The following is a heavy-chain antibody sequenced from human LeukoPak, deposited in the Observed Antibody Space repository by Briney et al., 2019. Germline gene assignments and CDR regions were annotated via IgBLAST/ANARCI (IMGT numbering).Heavy chain of an antibody. V-gene: IGHV3-66*01. CDR2: IYSGGST. J-gene: IGHJ3*02. CDR1: AFTFSSYS. D-gene: IGHD3-22*01. CDR3: ARVVIDAFDI. Sequence: PGGSLRPSCAASAFTFSSYSMNWVRQAPGKGLEWVSVIYSGGSTYYADSVKGRFTISRDNSKNTLYLQMNSLRAEDTALYYCARVVIDAFDIWGQGTKVTVSS.